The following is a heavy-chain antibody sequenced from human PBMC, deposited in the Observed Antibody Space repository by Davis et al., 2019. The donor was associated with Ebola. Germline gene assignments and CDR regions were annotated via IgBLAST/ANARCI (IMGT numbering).Heavy chain of an antibody. CDR2: INSDGSST. CDR3: ARGNRYCSGDTCANWLDP. V-gene: IGHV3-74*01. D-gene: IGHD2-15*01. CDR1: GFTFSSHW. Sequence: HTGGSLRLSCAASGFTFSSHWMHWVRQAPGKGLVWVSRINSDGSSTSYADSVTGRFTISRDNAKNTLYVQMNSLRAEDTAVYYCARGNRYCSGDTCANWLDPWGQGTLVTVSS. J-gene: IGHJ5*02.